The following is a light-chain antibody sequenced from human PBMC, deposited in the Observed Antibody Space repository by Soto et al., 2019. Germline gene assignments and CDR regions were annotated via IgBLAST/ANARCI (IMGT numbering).Light chain of an antibody. CDR2: AAS. Sequence: AIQMTQSPSSLSASVGARVTITCRASQGIRNDLNWYQQKPGKAPKLLIYAASSLQSGVPSKFSGSGSGTDFTLAISSLQPEDFATYYCLQDYNYPRTFGQGTKVEIK. J-gene: IGKJ1*01. CDR3: LQDYNYPRT. CDR1: QGIRND. V-gene: IGKV1-6*01.